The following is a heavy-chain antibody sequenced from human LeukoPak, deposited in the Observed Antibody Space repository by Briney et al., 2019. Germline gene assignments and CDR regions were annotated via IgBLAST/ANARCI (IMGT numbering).Heavy chain of an antibody. D-gene: IGHD2-2*02. Sequence: GGSLRLSCAASGFTFSGYGMHWVRQAPGKGLEWVAVIWYDGSNKYYADSVKGRFTISRDNSKNTLYLQMSSLRAEDTAVYYCVKDFDIVVVPAAIGAAGDYWGQGTLVTGSS. CDR1: GFTFSGYG. V-gene: IGHV3-30*02. J-gene: IGHJ4*02. CDR3: VKDFDIVVVPAAIGAAGDY. CDR2: IWYDGSNK.